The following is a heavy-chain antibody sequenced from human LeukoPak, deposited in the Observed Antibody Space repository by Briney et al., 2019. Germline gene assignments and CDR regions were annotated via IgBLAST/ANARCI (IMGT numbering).Heavy chain of an antibody. CDR2: VYYSGST. J-gene: IGHJ5*02. D-gene: IGHD6-13*01. CDR3: AREWQQLDWFDP. V-gene: IGHV4-39*07. Sequence: SETLSLTCTVSGGSISSSSYYWGWIRQPPGKGLEWIGSVYYSGSTYYNPSLKSRVTISVDTSKNQFSLKLSSVTAADTAVYYCAREWQQLDWFDPWGQGTLVTVSS. CDR1: GGSISSSSYY.